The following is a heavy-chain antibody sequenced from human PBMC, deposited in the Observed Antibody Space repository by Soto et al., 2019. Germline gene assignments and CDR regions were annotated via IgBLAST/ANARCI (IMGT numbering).Heavy chain of an antibody. CDR3: ARGLDLPYYYYGMDV. V-gene: IGHV1-2*04. CDR2: INPNSGGT. CDR1: GYTFTGYY. J-gene: IGHJ6*02. Sequence: ASVKVSCKASGYTFTGYYMHWVRQAPGQGLEWMGWINPNSGGTNYAQKFQGWVTMTRDTSISTAYMELSRLRSDDTAVYYCARGLDLPYYYYGMDVWGQGTTVTVSS.